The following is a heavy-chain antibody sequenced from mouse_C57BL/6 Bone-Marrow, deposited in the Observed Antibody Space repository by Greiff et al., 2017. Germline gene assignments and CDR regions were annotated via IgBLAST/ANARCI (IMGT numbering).Heavy chain of an antibody. CDR3: ARRGSYYYGSSYGD. J-gene: IGHJ2*01. CDR2: IHPNSGST. CDR1: GYTFTSYW. D-gene: IGHD1-1*01. V-gene: IGHV1-64*01. Sequence: QVQLQQPGAELVKPGASVKLSCKASGYTFTSYWMHWVKQRPGQGLEWIGMIHPNSGSTNYNEKFKSKATLTVDKSSSTAYMQLSSLTSEDSAVYYCARRGSYYYGSSYGDWGQGTTLTVSS.